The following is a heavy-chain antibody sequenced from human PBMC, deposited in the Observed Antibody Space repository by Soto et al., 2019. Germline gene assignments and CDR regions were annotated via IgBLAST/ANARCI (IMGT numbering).Heavy chain of an antibody. J-gene: IGHJ4*02. Sequence: EVQLVESGGGLVQPGGSLRLSCAASGFTVSSNSMSWVRQAPGKGLEWVSVIYSGGSTYYADSVKGRFTISRDNSKNTLYLQMNSLRAEDTAVYYCARDPTGEFYFDYWGQGTLVTVSS. D-gene: IGHD7-27*01. CDR1: GFTVSSNS. CDR3: ARDPTGEFYFDY. CDR2: IYSGGST. V-gene: IGHV3-66*01.